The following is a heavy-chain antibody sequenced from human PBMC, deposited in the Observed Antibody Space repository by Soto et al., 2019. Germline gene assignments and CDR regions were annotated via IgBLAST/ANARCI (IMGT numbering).Heavy chain of an antibody. D-gene: IGHD3-9*01. CDR3: ARGPTYYDILTGYSPPPYYYYYMDV. CDR2: ISAYNGNT. CDR1: GYTFTSYG. Sequence: QVQLVQSGAEVKKPGASVKVSCKASGYTFTSYGSSWVRQAPGQGLEWMGWISAYNGNTNYAQKLQGRVTMTTDTSTSTAYMELRSLRSDDTAVYYCARGPTYYDILTGYSPPPYYYYYMDVWGKGTTVTVSS. V-gene: IGHV1-18*01. J-gene: IGHJ6*03.